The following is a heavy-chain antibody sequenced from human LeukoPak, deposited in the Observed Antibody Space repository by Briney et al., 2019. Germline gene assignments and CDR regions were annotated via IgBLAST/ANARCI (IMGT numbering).Heavy chain of an antibody. CDR3: ARSGYTSGTGKFDN. J-gene: IGHJ4*02. Sequence: PGGSLRLSCAASGFTFSSYGMHWVRQTPGNGLEWVSSISGGGDNTYYADSVKGRSTISRDNSKNTLYLQMDSLRAEDTAIYYCARSGYTSGTGKFDNWGQGTLVTVSS. CDR2: ISGGGDNT. V-gene: IGHV3-23*01. CDR1: GFTFSSYG. D-gene: IGHD6-19*01.